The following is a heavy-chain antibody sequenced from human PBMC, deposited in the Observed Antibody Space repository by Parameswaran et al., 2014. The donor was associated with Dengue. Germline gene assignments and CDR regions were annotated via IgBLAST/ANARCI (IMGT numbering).Heavy chain of an antibody. D-gene: IGHD3-10*01. V-gene: IGHV4-34*01. Sequence: SETLSLTCAVYGGSFSGYYWSWIRQPPGKGLEWIGEINHSGSTNYNPSLKSRVTISVDTSKNQFSLKLSSVTAADTAVYYCARLGVLLWFREFPRHMDVWGKGTTVTVSS. CDR2: INHSGST. CDR1: GGSFSGYY. J-gene: IGHJ6*03. CDR3: ARLGVLLWFREFPRHMDV.